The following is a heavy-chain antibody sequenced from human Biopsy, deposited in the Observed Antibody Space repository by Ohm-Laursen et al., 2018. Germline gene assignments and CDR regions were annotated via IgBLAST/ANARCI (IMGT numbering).Heavy chain of an antibody. D-gene: IGHD2-21*01. Sequence: SVKVSCKASGGSFKNYAVNWVRQAPGQGLEWVGGIIPMFPTTNYAQKFQGRVTITADKFRSTAYMEMNSLSSEDTAIYYCAFIVEPIATGEKDYYHYFGLDVWGQGTTVSVSS. CDR2: IIPMFPTT. J-gene: IGHJ6*02. V-gene: IGHV1-69*06. CDR1: GGSFKNYA. CDR3: AFIVEPIATGEKDYYHYFGLDV.